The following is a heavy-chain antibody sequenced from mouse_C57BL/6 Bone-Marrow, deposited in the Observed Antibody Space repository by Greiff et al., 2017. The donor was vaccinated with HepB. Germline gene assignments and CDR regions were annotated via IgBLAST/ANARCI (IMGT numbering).Heavy chain of an antibody. CDR1: GYTFTSYT. Sequence: VQLQQSGAELARPGASVKMSCKASGYTFTSYTMHWVKQRPGQGLEWIGYINPSSGYTKYNQKFKDKATLTADKSSSTAYMQLSSLTSEDSAVYYCASSWPWFAYWGQGTLVTVSA. CDR2: INPSSGYT. CDR3: ASSWPWFAY. D-gene: IGHD1-1*01. V-gene: IGHV1-4*01. J-gene: IGHJ3*01.